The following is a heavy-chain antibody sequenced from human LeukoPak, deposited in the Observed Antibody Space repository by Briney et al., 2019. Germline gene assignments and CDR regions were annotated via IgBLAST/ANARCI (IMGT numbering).Heavy chain of an antibody. V-gene: IGHV1-3*01. CDR1: GYTFTSYA. J-gene: IGHJ4*02. D-gene: IGHD6-19*01. CDR3: ARGSRIKVAGTSLDH. Sequence: ASVKVSCKASGYTFTSYAMHWVRQAPGQRLEWMGWINAGNGNTKYSQKFQGRVTITRDTSTNTAHLDLRNLRSDDTALYYCARGSRIKVAGTSLDHWGQGTLVTVSS. CDR2: INAGNGNT.